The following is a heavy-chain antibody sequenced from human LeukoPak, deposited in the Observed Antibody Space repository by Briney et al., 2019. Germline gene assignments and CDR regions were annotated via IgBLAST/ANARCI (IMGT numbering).Heavy chain of an antibody. D-gene: IGHD1-14*01. V-gene: IGHV3-48*04. CDR1: GFTFSSYS. CDR2: ISSASSTI. J-gene: IGHJ3*02. Sequence: PGGSLRLSCAASGFTFSSYSMNWVRQAPGKGLEWVSYISSASSTIYYADSVKGRFTISRDNAKNSLYLQMNSLRAEDTAVYYCARDFSSPAYNNIWGQGTMVTVSS. CDR3: ARDFSSPAYNNI.